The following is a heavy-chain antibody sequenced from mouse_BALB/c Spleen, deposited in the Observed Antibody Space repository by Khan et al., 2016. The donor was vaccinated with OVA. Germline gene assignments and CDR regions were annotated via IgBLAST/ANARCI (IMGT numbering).Heavy chain of an antibody. V-gene: IGHV2-6-4*01. CDR1: GFSLSRYN. D-gene: IGHD2-14*01. CDR2: IWGGGGT. CDR3: ARAYYRYDGYYAMDY. J-gene: IGHJ4*01. Sequence: VELVESGPGLVAPSQSLSLTCTVSGFSLSRYNIHWVRQPPGKGLEWLGMIWGGGGTDYNSTLKSRLTIRKDNSKSQVLLKMNSLQTDDTAMYYCARAYYRYDGYYAMDYWGQGTSVTVSS.